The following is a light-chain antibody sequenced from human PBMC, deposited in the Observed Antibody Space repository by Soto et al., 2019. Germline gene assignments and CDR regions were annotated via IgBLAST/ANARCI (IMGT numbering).Light chain of an antibody. CDR2: DAS. Sequence: DIHMTQSPPTLSASVGDRVTITCRASQSISSWLAWYKQKPGKAPKLLIYDASILESGVPSRFSGVGSGTDFTLTISSLQPDDFATYYCQQYNSYSSTFGQGTKVDIK. CDR3: QQYNSYSST. J-gene: IGKJ1*01. CDR1: QSISSW. V-gene: IGKV1-5*01.